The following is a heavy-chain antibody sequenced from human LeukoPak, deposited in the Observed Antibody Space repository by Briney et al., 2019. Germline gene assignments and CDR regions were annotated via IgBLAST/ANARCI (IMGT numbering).Heavy chain of an antibody. V-gene: IGHV3-33*08. CDR2: IWYDGSNK. CDR3: AREGPRGNSQFDY. CDR1: GFPFSSYW. D-gene: IGHD2/OR15-2a*01. Sequence: GGSLRLSCVASGFPFSSYWMTWVRQAPGKGLEWVALIWYDGSNKYYADSVKGRLTISRDNSKNTLYLQMNSLRAEDTAVYYCAREGPRGNSQFDYWGQGTLVTVSS. J-gene: IGHJ4*02.